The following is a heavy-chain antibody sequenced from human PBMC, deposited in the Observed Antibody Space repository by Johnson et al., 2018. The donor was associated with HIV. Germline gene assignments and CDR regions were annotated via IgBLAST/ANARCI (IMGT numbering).Heavy chain of an antibody. CDR3: GFDF. CDR1: GFTFSSYA. Sequence: QVQLVESGGGLVQPGGSLRLSCAASGFTFSSYAMSWVRQAPGKGLEWVASISYDGSNQYYADSVKGRFTISRDNSKNTLFLQMNSLRAEDTAVYYCGFDFWGQGTMVTVSS. J-gene: IGHJ3*01. V-gene: IGHV3-30-3*01. CDR2: ISYDGSNQ.